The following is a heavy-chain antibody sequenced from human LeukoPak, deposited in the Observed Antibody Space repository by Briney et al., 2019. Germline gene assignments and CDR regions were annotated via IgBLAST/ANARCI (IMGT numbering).Heavy chain of an antibody. CDR3: AKDGVPDHGSYGPREYYFDY. Sequence: GGSQRLSCAASGFTFSSFGMHWVRQAPGKGLEWVAVIWYDGSNKYYADSVKGRFTISRGNFKNTLYLQMNSLRAEDTAVYYCAKDGVPDHGSYGPREYYFDYWGQGTLVTVSS. J-gene: IGHJ4*02. CDR2: IWYDGSNK. V-gene: IGHV3-33*06. D-gene: IGHD5-18*01. CDR1: GFTFSSFG.